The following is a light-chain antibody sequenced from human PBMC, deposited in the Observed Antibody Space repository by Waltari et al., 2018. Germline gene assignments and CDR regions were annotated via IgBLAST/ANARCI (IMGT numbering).Light chain of an antibody. CDR3: QQANSFTLT. Sequence: DIQMTQSPSSVSASVGDRVTITCRASQGISTWLAWYHQKPGKAPNLLIYGASILQSEVQSRFSGSESGTDFTLTISDLQPEEFTTYYCQQANSFTLTFRGRTTVEIK. J-gene: IGKJ4*01. CDR2: GAS. CDR1: QGISTW. V-gene: IGKV1-12*01.